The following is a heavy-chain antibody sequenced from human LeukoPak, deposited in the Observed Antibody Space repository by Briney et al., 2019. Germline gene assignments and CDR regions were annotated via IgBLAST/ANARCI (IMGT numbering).Heavy chain of an antibody. J-gene: IGHJ3*02. CDR2: IYYSGRT. Sequence: SETLSLTCTVSGGSISSSSYYWGWIRQPPGKGLEWIGSIYYSGRTYYNPSLESRVTISVDTSKNQFSLKLSSVTAADTAVYYCARLWFGEFTFDIWGQGTMVTVSA. D-gene: IGHD3-10*01. CDR1: GGSISSSSYY. V-gene: IGHV4-39*01. CDR3: ARLWFGEFTFDI.